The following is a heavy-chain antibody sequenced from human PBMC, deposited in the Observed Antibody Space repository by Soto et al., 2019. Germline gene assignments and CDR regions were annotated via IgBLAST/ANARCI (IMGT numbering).Heavy chain of an antibody. CDR3: ARLISAGEFAGVPPSYSVMAF. CDR2: ISPKNGNT. D-gene: IGHD2-2*01. Sequence: GAPAKLTWEDSRGGIGSYASSWVRQSTGQGLEWMGWISPKNGNTNYAQKFQGRLGMTTETSTTTSYMELRSLRSDDTAVYYCARLISAGEFAGVPPSYSVMAFLGRGTSVTVFS. J-gene: IGHJ6*01. V-gene: IGHV1-18*01. CDR1: RGGIGSYA.